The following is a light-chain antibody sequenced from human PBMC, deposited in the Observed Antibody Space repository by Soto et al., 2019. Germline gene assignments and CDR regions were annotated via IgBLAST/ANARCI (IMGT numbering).Light chain of an antibody. CDR3: MQATHWPYP. V-gene: IGKV2-30*01. J-gene: IGKJ2*01. Sequence: AVMTQSPLSLPVTLGQSASIACEASQSLMYRDANTYLNWFHQRPGQSPRRLIYKVYNRDAVVPHRLRGSGSGTDFTLEISGVEAEDVGVYYCMQATHWPYPFGQGTKLEIK. CDR2: KVY. CDR1: QSLMYRDANTY.